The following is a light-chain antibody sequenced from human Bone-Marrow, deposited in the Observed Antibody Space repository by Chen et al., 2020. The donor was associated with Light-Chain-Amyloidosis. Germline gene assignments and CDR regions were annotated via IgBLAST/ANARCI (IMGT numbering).Light chain of an antibody. CDR1: DFPTKY. J-gene: IGLJ2*01. V-gene: IGLV3-25*03. CDR2: RDT. Sequence: SYELTQPHSVSVSPGPTARITCSGDDFPTKYAYWYQQKPGQAPVLVIQRDTERPSGNSERFSGSSSGTTATLTISGFQAEDEADYHCQSADSSGTYEVIFGGGTKLTVL. CDR3: QSADSSGTYEVI.